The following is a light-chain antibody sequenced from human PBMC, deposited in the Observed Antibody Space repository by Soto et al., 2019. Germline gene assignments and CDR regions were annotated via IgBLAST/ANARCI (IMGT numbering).Light chain of an antibody. CDR2: GVF. Sequence: EIVLTQFPDTLSLSPGERATLSCRASQSVYNGYLAWYQQRPGQPPRLLIYGVFTRANGIPDRFSGSGSGTDFTLTIWRLEPEDSAVYYCHHYGHPQWTFGQGTKVEMK. CDR3: HHYGHPQWT. J-gene: IGKJ1*01. V-gene: IGKV3-20*01. CDR1: QSVYNGY.